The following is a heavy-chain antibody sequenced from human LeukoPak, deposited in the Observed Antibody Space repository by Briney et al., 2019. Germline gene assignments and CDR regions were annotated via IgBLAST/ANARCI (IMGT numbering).Heavy chain of an antibody. Sequence: GASVKVSCKASGYTFTSYYMHWVRQAPGQGLERMGIINPSGGSTSYAQKFQGRVTMTRDTSTSTVYMELSSLRSEDTAVYYCATDHEYYYGPRIYDSGGCDDCGQGTLVTVSS. CDR2: INPSGGST. V-gene: IGHV1-46*01. D-gene: IGHD3-10*01. CDR1: GYTFTSYY. CDR3: ATDHEYYYGPRIYDSGGCDD. J-gene: IGHJ4*02.